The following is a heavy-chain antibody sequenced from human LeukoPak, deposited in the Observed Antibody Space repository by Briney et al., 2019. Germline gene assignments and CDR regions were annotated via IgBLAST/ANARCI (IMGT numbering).Heavy chain of an antibody. Sequence: GGSLRLSCAASGFTFSSYGMHWVRQAPGKGLEWVAVISYDGSNKYYADSVKGRFTISRDNSKNTLYLQMNSLRAEDTAVYYCARVVSSGWYSFEYWGQGILVTVSS. CDR1: GFTFSSYG. CDR2: ISYDGSNK. V-gene: IGHV3-30*03. CDR3: ARVVSSGWYSFEY. D-gene: IGHD6-19*01. J-gene: IGHJ4*02.